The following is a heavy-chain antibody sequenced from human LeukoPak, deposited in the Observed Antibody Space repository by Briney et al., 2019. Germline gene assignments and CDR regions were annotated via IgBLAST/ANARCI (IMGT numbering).Heavy chain of an antibody. CDR3: ARLSQQLVTHYYYYMDV. CDR2: IYTSGST. CDR1: GGSISSYY. D-gene: IGHD6-13*01. J-gene: IGHJ6*03. Sequence: SETLSLTCTVSGGSISSYYWSWIRQPPGKGLEWIGYIYTSGSTNYNPSLKSRVTISVDTSKNQFSLELSSVTAADTAVYYCARLSQQLVTHYYYYMDVWGKGTTVTVSS. V-gene: IGHV4-4*09.